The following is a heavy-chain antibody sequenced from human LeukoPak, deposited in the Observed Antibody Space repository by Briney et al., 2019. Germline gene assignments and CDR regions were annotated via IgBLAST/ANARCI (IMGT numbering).Heavy chain of an antibody. V-gene: IGHV3-23*01. CDR2: LTFSGGST. CDR3: AIGRSEYAYTSDALDV. CDR1: GSTFSIYA. D-gene: IGHD2-2*02. J-gene: IGHJ3*01. Sequence: GGSLRLSCAASGSTFSIYAMSWVRQAPGKGLEWVSTLTFSGGSTYYADSVEGRFTISRDNSKNTLYLQMNSLRAEDTAVYYCAIGRSEYAYTSDALDVWGQGTMITVSS.